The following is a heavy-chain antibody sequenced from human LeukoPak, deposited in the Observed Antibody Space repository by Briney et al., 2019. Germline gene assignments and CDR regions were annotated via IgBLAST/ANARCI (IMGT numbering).Heavy chain of an antibody. CDR3: ARDQDYVWGSPQFDY. D-gene: IGHD3-16*01. CDR1: GFTFTSYE. V-gene: IGHV3-48*03. J-gene: IGHJ4*02. CDR2: ISRSGSTI. Sequence: QPGGTLRLSCAASGFTFTSYEMNWARKAPGKGLEWVSYISRSGSTIYYADSVKGRFTISRDNARNSLYLQMNSLRAEDTAVYYCARDQDYVWGSPQFDYWGQGTLVSVTS.